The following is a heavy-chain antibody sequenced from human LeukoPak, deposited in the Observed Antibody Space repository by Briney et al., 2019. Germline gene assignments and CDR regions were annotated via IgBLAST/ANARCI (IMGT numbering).Heavy chain of an antibody. J-gene: IGHJ5*02. CDR2: ISYNGNT. CDR3: ARSDSSGYGGPNWFDP. V-gene: IGHV4-39*07. Sequence: SETLSLTCTVSGGSISNTDYYWDWIRQSPEKGLEWIGSISYNGNTHYNPSLKSRVTISVATSKNQFSLKLSSVTAADTAVYYCARSDSSGYGGPNWFDPWGQGTLVTVSS. CDR1: GGSISNTDYY. D-gene: IGHD3-22*01.